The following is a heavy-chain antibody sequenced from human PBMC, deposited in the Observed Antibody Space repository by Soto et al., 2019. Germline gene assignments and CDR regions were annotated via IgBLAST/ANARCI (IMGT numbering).Heavy chain of an antibody. V-gene: IGHV5-10-1*01. J-gene: IGHJ6*02. CDR1: GYSFTSYW. Sequence: GESLKISCKGSGYSFTSYWISWVRQMPGKGLEWMGRIDPSDSYTNYSPSFQGHVTISADKSISTAYLQWSSLKASDTAMYYCARHSGYSSGWYGEYYYYGMDVWGQGTTVTAP. CDR2: IDPSDSYT. D-gene: IGHD6-19*01. CDR3: ARHSGYSSGWYGEYYYYGMDV.